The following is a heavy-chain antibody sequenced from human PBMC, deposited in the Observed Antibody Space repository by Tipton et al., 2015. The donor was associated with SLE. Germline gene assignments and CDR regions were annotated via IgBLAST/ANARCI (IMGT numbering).Heavy chain of an antibody. Sequence: QVQLVQSGAEVKKPGTSVKVSCKASGYTFTSYDINWVRQATGQGLEWVGWLNTNSGESDLAQKFQGRVTMTRSTSMNTAYMALTSLRSEDTAVYYCARSVAAAGSAFDSWGQGTLVTVSS. CDR3: ARSVAAAGSAFDS. D-gene: IGHD6-19*01. CDR1: GYTFTSYD. J-gene: IGHJ4*02. CDR2: LNTNSGES. V-gene: IGHV1-8*01.